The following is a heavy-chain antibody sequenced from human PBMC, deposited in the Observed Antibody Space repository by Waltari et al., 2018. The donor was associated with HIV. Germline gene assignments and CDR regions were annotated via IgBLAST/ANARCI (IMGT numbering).Heavy chain of an antibody. CDR2: IGIKRGNT. D-gene: IGHD3-10*01. CDR3: ARDDRFPAYGSGTGVSFDH. J-gene: IGHJ4*02. Sequence: IQLVQPGAEVKKPGSTVNVSCKASGYTFTNDGVSWVRQAPGQGLEWMGWIGIKRGNTNYAQKFQGRVTITADTSTDTSYLEVTNLRSDDTAVYFCARDDRFPAYGSGTGVSFDHWGQGTLLNVSS. CDR1: GYTFTNDG. V-gene: IGHV1-18*01.